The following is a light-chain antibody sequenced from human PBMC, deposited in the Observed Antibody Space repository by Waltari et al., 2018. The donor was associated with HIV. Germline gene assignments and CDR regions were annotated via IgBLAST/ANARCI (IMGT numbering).Light chain of an antibody. J-gene: IGLJ2*01. CDR1: SRHVGFYNF. Sequence: QSALTQPRSVSGSPGQSATISCTGTSRHVGFYNFFSRYQQHPGNAPKLMIYDVSKRPSGVPDRFSGSKSGNTTSLTISGLQAEDEADYYCCSYAGSYPVVFGGGTKLTVL. V-gene: IGLV2-11*01. CDR2: DVS. CDR3: CSYAGSYPVV.